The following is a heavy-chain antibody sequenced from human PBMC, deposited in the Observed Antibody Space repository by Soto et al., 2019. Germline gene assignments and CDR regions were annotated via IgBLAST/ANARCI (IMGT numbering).Heavy chain of an antibody. CDR3: ARDTVPQWYGELSDFNGMDV. J-gene: IGHJ6*02. CDR2: ISHGGENT. V-gene: IGHV3-30*03. D-gene: IGHD3-10*01. CDR1: GFTFSQYG. Sequence: QVQLVESGGGVIQPGRSLSLSCEGSGFTFSQYGIHWVRQAPGKGLDWVAFISHGGENTYYADSVKGRFTISRDNSKNKMFLQMKRLRPDDAAVYYCARDTVPQWYGELSDFNGMDVWGQGTTVSVSS.